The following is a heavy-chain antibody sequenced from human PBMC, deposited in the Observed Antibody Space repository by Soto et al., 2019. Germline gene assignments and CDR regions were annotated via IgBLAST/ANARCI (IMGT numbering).Heavy chain of an antibody. V-gene: IGHV4-30-4*01. Sequence: QVQLQESGPGLVKPSQTLSLTCTVSGGSISSGDYYWSWIRQPPGKGLEWIGYIYYSGSTYYNPSLKIRVTISVATSKNQFARKLSSVTAADTAVYYCARASGRPLSYGMDVWGQGTTVTVSS. CDR3: ARASGRPLSYGMDV. CDR2: IYYSGST. D-gene: IGHD1-1*01. CDR1: GGSISSGDYY. J-gene: IGHJ6*02.